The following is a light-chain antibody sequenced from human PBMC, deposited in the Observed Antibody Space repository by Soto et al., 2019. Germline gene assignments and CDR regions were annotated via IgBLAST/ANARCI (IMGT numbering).Light chain of an antibody. CDR3: GALAGSSSV. CDR2: DVS. Sequence: QSALTQPPSASGSPGQSVTISCTGTSSDVGGYNYVSWYQQHPGKAPKVIIYDVSKRPSGVPDRYSGSKSGNTASLTVSGLQSGDEADYYCGALAGSSSVFGGGTKVAVL. V-gene: IGLV2-8*01. J-gene: IGLJ2*01. CDR1: SSDVGGYNY.